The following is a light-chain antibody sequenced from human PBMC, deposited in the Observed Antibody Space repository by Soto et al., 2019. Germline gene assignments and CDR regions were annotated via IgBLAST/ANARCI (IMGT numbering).Light chain of an antibody. J-gene: IGLJ1*01. CDR3: SSYTTTTTSCV. CDR1: SNDVGGYNY. V-gene: IGLV2-14*01. Sequence: QSVLTQPASVSGSPGQSITISCTGTSNDVGGYNYVSWYQQYPDKAPTLIIYDVSNRPSGVSTRFSGSKSGNRASLTISELQAEDEADYYCSSYTTTTTSCVFGTGTKATVL. CDR2: DVS.